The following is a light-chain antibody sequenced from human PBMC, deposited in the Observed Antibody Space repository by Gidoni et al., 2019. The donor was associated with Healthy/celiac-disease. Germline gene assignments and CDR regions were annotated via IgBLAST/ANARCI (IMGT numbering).Light chain of an antibody. CDR2: WAS. Sequence: DIGMTQSPDSLAVSLGERATINCKSSQSVLYSSNTKNYLAWYQQKPGPPPKLLIYWASTRESGVPARFSGSGSGTDFPLTISSLQAEDVAVYYCQQYYSTPYTFGQGTKLEIK. J-gene: IGKJ2*01. V-gene: IGKV4-1*01. CDR3: QQYYSTPYT. CDR1: QSVLYSSNTKNY.